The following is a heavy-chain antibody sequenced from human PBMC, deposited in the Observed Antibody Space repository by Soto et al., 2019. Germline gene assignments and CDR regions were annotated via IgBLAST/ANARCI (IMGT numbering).Heavy chain of an antibody. CDR2: ISYDGSNK. Sequence: PGGSLRLSCAASGLTFSSYAMHWVRQAPGKGLEWVAVISYDGSNKYYADSVKGRFTISRDNSKNTLYLQMNSLRAEDTAVYYCARDYGAATDAFDIWGQGTMVTVSS. CDR1: GLTFSSYA. CDR3: ARDYGAATDAFDI. J-gene: IGHJ3*02. V-gene: IGHV3-30-3*01. D-gene: IGHD4-17*01.